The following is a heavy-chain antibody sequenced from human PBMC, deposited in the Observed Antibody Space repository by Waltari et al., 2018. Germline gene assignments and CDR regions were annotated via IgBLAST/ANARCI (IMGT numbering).Heavy chain of an antibody. J-gene: IGHJ4*02. CDR3: AREYSSFEPIFDY. V-gene: IGHV4-34*02. CDR1: EHPFRKSY. CDR2: INRSGST. D-gene: IGHD5-12*01. Sequence: QLQLQQWGAGLLKPSETRSVTCEVFEHPFRKSYCVWIRQSPGKGLEWIGEINRSGSTNYNPSLKGRVTISLDMSKKQVSLRVTSVTAADTAVYYCAREYSSFEPIFDYWGRGTLVTVSS.